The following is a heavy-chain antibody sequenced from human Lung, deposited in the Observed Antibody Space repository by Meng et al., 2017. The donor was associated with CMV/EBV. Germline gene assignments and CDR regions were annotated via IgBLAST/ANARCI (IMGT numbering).Heavy chain of an antibody. V-gene: IGHV1-18*01. Sequence: SVKVSCKASGYSFSRSGFNWVRQAPGQGLEWMGWISVYNGDTKYAQKLQGRVTMTTDTSTNTGYMELRSLRSDDTAVYYCAGGGGEYYVEKWGQKTLVTVSS. CDR1: GYSFSRSG. CDR2: ISVYNGDT. D-gene: IGHD3-10*01. CDR3: AGGGGEYYVEK. J-gene: IGHJ4*02.